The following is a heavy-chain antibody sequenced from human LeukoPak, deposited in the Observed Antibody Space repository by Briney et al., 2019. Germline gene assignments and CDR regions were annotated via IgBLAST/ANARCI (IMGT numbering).Heavy chain of an antibody. CDR3: ARDRSSDYYYYMDA. CDR1: GGSISNYY. Sequence: SETLSLTCTVSGGSISNYYWSWIRQPPGKGLEWTGYIYYSGNTNYNPSLRSRVTISVDTSKNQFSLKLSSVTAADTAVYYCARDRSSDYYYYMDAWGKGTTVIVSS. CDR2: IYYSGNT. J-gene: IGHJ6*03. V-gene: IGHV4-59*01. D-gene: IGHD6-6*01.